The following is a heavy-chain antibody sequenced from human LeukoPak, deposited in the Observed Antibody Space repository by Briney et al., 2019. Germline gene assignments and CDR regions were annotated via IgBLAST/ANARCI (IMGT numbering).Heavy chain of an antibody. Sequence: PGGSLRHSCAASGFTFSSYAMSWVRQAPGKGLEWVSAISGSGGSTYYADSVKGRFTISRDNSKNTLYLQMNSLRAEDTAVYYCAKVRGSGWHYFDYWGQGTLVTVSS. D-gene: IGHD6-19*01. CDR1: GFTFSSYA. J-gene: IGHJ4*02. CDR3: AKVRGSGWHYFDY. V-gene: IGHV3-23*01. CDR2: ISGSGGST.